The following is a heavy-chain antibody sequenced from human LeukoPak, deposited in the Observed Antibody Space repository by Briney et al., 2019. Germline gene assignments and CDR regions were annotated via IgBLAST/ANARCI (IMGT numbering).Heavy chain of an antibody. V-gene: IGHV3-74*01. J-gene: IGHJ4*02. CDR2: IISDGSST. D-gene: IGHD6-13*01. CDR1: GFTFSSYW. CDR3: ASGKGSSRSLDY. Sequence: GGSLRLSCAASGFTFSSYWMHWVRQAPGKGLVWVSRIISDGSSTTYADSVKGRFTISRDNAKNNLFLLMTSLRADDTAVYYCASGKGSSRSLDYWGQGILVTVSS.